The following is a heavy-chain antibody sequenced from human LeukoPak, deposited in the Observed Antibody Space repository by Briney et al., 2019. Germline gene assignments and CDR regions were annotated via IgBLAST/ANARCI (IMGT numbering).Heavy chain of an antibody. Sequence: SETLSLTCTVSGGSISSYYWSWIRHPAGKGLEWIGRIYTSGSTNYNPSLKSRVTMSVDTSKNQFSLKLSSVTAADTAVYYCARDLGYYYDSSGYYRPPYFDYWGQGTLVTVSS. CDR1: GGSISSYY. V-gene: IGHV4-4*07. J-gene: IGHJ4*02. CDR3: ARDLGYYYDSSGYYRPPYFDY. CDR2: IYTSGST. D-gene: IGHD3-22*01.